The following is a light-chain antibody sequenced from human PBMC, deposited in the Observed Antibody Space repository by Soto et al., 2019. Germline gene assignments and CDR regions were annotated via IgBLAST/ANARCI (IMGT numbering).Light chain of an antibody. CDR2: GTS. V-gene: IGKV3-20*01. CDR3: QQYGSWT. Sequence: EIVLTQSPGTLSVSPGERATLSCRASQTISSNNLAWYQQKPGQAPSLLIYGTSSRATGIPDRFSGSGSGTDFTLTISRLEPEDSAIYYCQQYGSWTFGQGTKAEI. CDR1: QTISSNN. J-gene: IGKJ1*01.